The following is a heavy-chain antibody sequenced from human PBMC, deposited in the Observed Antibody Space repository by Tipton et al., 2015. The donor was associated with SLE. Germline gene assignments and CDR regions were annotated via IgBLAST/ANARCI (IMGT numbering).Heavy chain of an antibody. D-gene: IGHD7-27*01. J-gene: IGHJ5*02. CDR2: INHSGGT. Sequence: GSLRLSCAVYGGSFTGYYWNWIRQPPGKGLEWIGEINHSGGTNYNPSLKSRLTISLDTSRNQFSLELTSVTAADTAVYYCARLAYLGMLWWFDPWGQGTLVTVSS. V-gene: IGHV4-34*01. CDR3: ARLAYLGMLWWFDP. CDR1: GGSFTGYY.